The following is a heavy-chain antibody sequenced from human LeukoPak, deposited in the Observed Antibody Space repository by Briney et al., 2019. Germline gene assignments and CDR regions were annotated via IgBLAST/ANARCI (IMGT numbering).Heavy chain of an antibody. V-gene: IGHV1-18*01. J-gene: IGHJ3*02. CDR2: ISAYNGNT. Sequence: ASVKVSCKASGYTFTSYGISWVRQAPGQGLEWMGWISAYNGNTNYAQKLQGRVTMTTDTSTSTAYMELRSLRSDDTAVYYCARAGRRITISGVVEDAFDIWGQGTMVTVSS. CDR3: ARAGRRITISGVVEDAFDI. D-gene: IGHD3-3*01. CDR1: GYTFTSYG.